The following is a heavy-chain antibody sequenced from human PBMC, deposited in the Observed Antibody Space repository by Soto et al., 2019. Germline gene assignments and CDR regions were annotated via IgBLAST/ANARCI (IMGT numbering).Heavy chain of an antibody. CDR2: IWYDGSNK. Sequence: GGSLRLSCAASGFTFSSYGMHWVRQAPGKGLEWVAVIWYDGSNKYYADSVKGRFTISRDNSKNTLYLQMNSLRAEDTAVYYCARESQLVVRDYYYGMDVWGQGTTVTVSS. CDR3: ARESQLVVRDYYYGMDV. CDR1: GFTFSSYG. J-gene: IGHJ6*02. V-gene: IGHV3-33*01. D-gene: IGHD6-13*01.